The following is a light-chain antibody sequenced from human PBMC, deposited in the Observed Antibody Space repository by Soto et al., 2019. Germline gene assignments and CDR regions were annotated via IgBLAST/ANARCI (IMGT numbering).Light chain of an antibody. V-gene: IGKV3-11*01. CDR3: QQRSNWPRT. Sequence: IVVTQSAATLSLSPGERATLSCRASQSVSSYLAWYQQKPGQAPRLLIYDASNRATGIPARFSGSGSGTDFTLTISSLEPEDFAVYYCQQRSNWPRTFGPGTKVDIK. CDR2: DAS. J-gene: IGKJ3*01. CDR1: QSVSSY.